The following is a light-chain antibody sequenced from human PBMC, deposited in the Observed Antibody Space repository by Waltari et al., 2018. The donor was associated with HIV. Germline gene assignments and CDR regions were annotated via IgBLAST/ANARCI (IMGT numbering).Light chain of an antibody. CDR2: NIN. J-gene: IGLJ3*02. CDR3: LLYYGGAWV. V-gene: IGLV7-43*01. CDR1: TGAVPSGHY. Sequence: QPVVTQEPSLTVPPRGTVTLTCPSSTGAVPSGHYPNWSQQKPGQAPRSLIYNINDKHSWTPARFSGSLLGGKVALTLSGVQPEDEAEYHCLLYYGGAWVFGGGTKLTVL.